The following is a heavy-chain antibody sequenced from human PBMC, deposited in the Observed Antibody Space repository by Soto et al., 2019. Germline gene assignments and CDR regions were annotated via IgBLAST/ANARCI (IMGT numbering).Heavy chain of an antibody. CDR2: INSEDFHI. CDR1: GYTFTNYW. Sequence: GESLKISCEGSGYTFTNYWIGWVRQMPGKGLECVGIINSEDFHIAYSPSFQGQVTISADKSINTAYLQWSSLTASDSAMYYCARGELGYCTSGTCLNWFGPWGQGTLVTVSS. D-gene: IGHD2-15*01. J-gene: IGHJ5*02. V-gene: IGHV5-51*01. CDR3: ARGELGYCTSGTCLNWFGP.